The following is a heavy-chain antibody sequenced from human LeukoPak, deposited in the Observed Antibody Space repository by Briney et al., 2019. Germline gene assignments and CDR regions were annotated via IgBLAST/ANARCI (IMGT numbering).Heavy chain of an antibody. D-gene: IGHD3-22*01. Sequence: ASVKVSCKPSRYTLTGYYMYWVRQAPRERLEWVGWINRNSGETNYAQKFQGRVTMTRDTSISTAYMELSRLTSDDTAMYYCARYRSSGYNWFDPWGEGTLVSVSS. V-gene: IGHV1-2*02. J-gene: IGHJ5*02. CDR1: RYTLTGYY. CDR3: ARYRSSGYNWFDP. CDR2: INRNSGET.